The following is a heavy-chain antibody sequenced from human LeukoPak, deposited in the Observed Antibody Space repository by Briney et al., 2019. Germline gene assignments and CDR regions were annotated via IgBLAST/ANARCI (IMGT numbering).Heavy chain of an antibody. CDR2: IYYSGST. CDR3: ARVSGYDWESFYDY. Sequence: PSETLSLTCTVSGGSISSYYWSWIRQPPGKGLEWIGYIYYSGSTNYNPSLKSRVTISVDTSKNQFSLKLSSVTAADTAVYYCARVSGYDWESFYDYWGQGALVTVAS. CDR1: GGSISSYY. D-gene: IGHD5-12*01. J-gene: IGHJ4*02. V-gene: IGHV4-59*01.